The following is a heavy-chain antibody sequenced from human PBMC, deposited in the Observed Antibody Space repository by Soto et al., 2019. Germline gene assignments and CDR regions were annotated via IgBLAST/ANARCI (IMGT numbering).Heavy chain of an antibody. D-gene: IGHD2-21*02. CDR3: AKGGGGDHGY. J-gene: IGHJ4*02. Sequence: EVQLLESGGGLVQPGGSLRLSCAASGFTFSSSDMSWVRQAPGKGLEWVSSITTGGRATPYADSVRGRFTISRDNSKNTLFLQMNGLRVEDTAVYYWAKGGGGDHGYWGQGTLVAVSS. V-gene: IGHV3-23*01. CDR1: GFTFSSSD. CDR2: ITTGGRAT.